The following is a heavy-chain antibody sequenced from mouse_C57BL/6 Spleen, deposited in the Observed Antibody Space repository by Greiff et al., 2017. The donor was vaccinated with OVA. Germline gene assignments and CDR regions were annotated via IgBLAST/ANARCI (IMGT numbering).Heavy chain of an antibody. CDR1: GFTFSDYY. CDR3: ARADYGSSWEAMDY. J-gene: IGHJ4*01. CDR2: INYDGSST. D-gene: IGHD1-1*01. V-gene: IGHV5-16*01. Sequence: EVKLVESEGGLVQPGSSMKLSCTASGFTFSDYYMAWVRQVPEKGLEWVANINYDGSSTYYLDSLKSRFIISRDNAKNILYLQMSSLKSEDTATYYCARADYGSSWEAMDYWGQGTSVTVSS.